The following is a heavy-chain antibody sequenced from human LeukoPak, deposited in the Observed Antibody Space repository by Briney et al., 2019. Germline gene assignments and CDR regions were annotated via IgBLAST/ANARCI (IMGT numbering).Heavy chain of an antibody. Sequence: PSETLSLTCTVSGGSISSYYWSWIRQPPGKGLEWIGYIYYSGSTNYNPSLKSRVTISVDTSKNQFSLKLSSVTAADTAVYYCARVRTIAARPGNFDYWGQGTLVTVSS. CDR2: IYYSGST. D-gene: IGHD6-6*01. CDR3: ARVRTIAARPGNFDY. J-gene: IGHJ4*02. V-gene: IGHV4-59*01. CDR1: GGSISSYY.